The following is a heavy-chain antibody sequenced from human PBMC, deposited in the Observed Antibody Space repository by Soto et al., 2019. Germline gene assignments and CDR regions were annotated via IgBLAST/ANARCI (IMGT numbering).Heavy chain of an antibody. D-gene: IGHD3-9*01. Sequence: QVQLVESGGGVVQPGRSLGLSCVASGFSLTNYGMHWVRQAPGKGLEWVAVMWYDGSKQYYGDSVKGRFTISRDISKNTLYLQMNNLRAEDTAVYYCARNPDYDIKFDYWGQGTLVTVSS. CDR1: GFSLTNYG. CDR3: ARNPDYDIKFDY. CDR2: MWYDGSKQ. V-gene: IGHV3-33*01. J-gene: IGHJ4*02.